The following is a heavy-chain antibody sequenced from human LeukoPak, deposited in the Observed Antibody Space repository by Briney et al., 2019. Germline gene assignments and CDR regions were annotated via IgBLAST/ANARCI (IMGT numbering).Heavy chain of an antibody. V-gene: IGHV5-51*01. CDR3: ARPYCSSTSCLNWFDP. CDR2: IYPGDSDT. D-gene: IGHD2-2*01. J-gene: IGHJ5*02. CDR1: GYSFTSYW. Sequence: GESLKISCKGSGYSFTSYWIGWVRQMPGKGLEWMGIIYPGDSDTRYSPSFQGQVTISADKSISTAYLQWSSLKASDTAMYYCARPYCSSTSCLNWFDPWGQGTLVTVSS.